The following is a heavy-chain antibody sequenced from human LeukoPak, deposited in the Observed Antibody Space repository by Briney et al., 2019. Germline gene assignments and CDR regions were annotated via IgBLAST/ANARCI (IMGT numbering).Heavy chain of an antibody. Sequence: ASVKVACKASGYTFTSYDINWVRQATGQGLEWMGWMNPNSGNTGYAQKFQGRVTITRNTSISTAYMELSSLRSEDTAVYYCARLRHHNWNDEGARWFDPWGQGTLVTVSS. CDR2: MNPNSGNT. CDR1: GYTFTSYD. V-gene: IGHV1-8*03. J-gene: IGHJ5*02. D-gene: IGHD1-20*01. CDR3: ARLRHHNWNDEGARWFDP.